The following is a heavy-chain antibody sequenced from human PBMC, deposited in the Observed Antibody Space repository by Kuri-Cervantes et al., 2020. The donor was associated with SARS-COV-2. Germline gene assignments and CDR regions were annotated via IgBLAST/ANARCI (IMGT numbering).Heavy chain of an antibody. CDR2: ISSSSSYI. CDR1: GFTFSSYS. V-gene: IGHV3-21*04. Sequence: GESLKISCAASGFTFSSYSMNWVRQAPGKGLEWVSSISSSSSYIYYADSVKGRFTISRDNAKNSLYLQMNSLRAEDTAVYYCATDDGKAARVYFDYWGQGTLVTVSS. J-gene: IGHJ4*02. D-gene: IGHD6-6*01. CDR3: ATDDGKAARVYFDY.